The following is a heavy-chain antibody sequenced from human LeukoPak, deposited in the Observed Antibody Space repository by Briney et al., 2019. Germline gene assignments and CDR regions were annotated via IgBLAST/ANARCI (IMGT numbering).Heavy chain of an antibody. CDR1: GFTFSSYA. CDR3: ARVGSSGSYNEDY. Sequence: GGSLRLSCAASGFTFSSYAMSWVRQAPGKGLEWVSSISSSSTYIYYADSVKGRFTISRDNAKNSLYLQMNTLRAEDTAVYYCARVGSSGSYNEDYWGQGTLVTVSS. D-gene: IGHD1-26*01. J-gene: IGHJ4*02. CDR2: ISSSSTYI. V-gene: IGHV3-21*01.